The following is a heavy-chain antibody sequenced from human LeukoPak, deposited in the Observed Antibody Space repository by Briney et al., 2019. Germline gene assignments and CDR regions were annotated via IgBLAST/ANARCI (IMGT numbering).Heavy chain of an antibody. Sequence: PGRSLRLSCTVSGFTFSSFAMSWVRQAPGKRLEWVSTITGGSGAKYYADSVKGRFTISRDNSKDTLYLQMHSLRAEDTAVYFCAKDTPLTTYTSGWSSNSFDYWGQGTLVAVSS. J-gene: IGHJ4*02. CDR1: GFTFSSFA. V-gene: IGHV3-23*01. CDR3: AKDTPLTTYTSGWSSNSFDY. D-gene: IGHD6-19*01. CDR2: ITGGSGAK.